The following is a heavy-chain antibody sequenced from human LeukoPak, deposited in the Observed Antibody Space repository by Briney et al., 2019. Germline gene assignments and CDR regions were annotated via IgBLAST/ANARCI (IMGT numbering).Heavy chain of an antibody. D-gene: IGHD3-9*01. Sequence: SETLSLTCTVSGGSISSYYWSWIRQPPGKGLECLGHISHTGDTYYNPSLKSRVTISLDTSKNQFSLRLSSVTAADTAVYYCARGYDILTGYYPPYYYYYMDVWGKGTTVTISS. CDR3: ARGYDILTGYYPPYYYYYMDV. V-gene: IGHV4-59*08. CDR1: GGSISSYY. CDR2: ISHTGDT. J-gene: IGHJ6*03.